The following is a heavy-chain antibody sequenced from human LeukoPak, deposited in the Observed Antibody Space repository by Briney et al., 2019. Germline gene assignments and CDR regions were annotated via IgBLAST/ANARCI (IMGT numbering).Heavy chain of an antibody. J-gene: IGHJ4*02. CDR2: IKQDGSDK. D-gene: IGHD2-15*01. CDR3: ARDPPSGYCSGGTCKYFDY. Sequence: GGSLRLSCAASGFTFSSYWMSWVRQAPGKGLEWVANIKQDGSDKYYVDSVKGRFTISRDNAKNSLSLQMNSLRAEDTAVYYCARDPPSGYCSGGTCKYFDYWGQGTLVTVSS. CDR1: GFTFSSYW. V-gene: IGHV3-7*01.